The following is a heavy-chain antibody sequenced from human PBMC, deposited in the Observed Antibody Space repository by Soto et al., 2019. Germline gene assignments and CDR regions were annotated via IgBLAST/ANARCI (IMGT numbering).Heavy chain of an antibody. CDR1: GFTFSSYE. CDR2: ISSSGETV. V-gene: IGHV3-48*03. Sequence: EAQLLESGGGVVQPGGSLRLSCEVSGFTFSSYEMYWVRQAPGKGLEWVAYISSSGETVYYAGSVQGRFTISRDNAKNSLYLQMSSLGAEDTAVYYCAREGFYAMDVWGQGTTVTVSS. J-gene: IGHJ6*02. D-gene: IGHD2-2*01. CDR3: AREGFYAMDV.